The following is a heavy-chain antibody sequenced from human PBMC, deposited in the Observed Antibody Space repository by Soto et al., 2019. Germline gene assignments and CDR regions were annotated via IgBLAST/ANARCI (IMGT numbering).Heavy chain of an antibody. CDR3: ARGLPAALNWFDP. CDR1: GFTFSSYS. D-gene: IGHD2-2*01. CDR2: ISSSSSYI. Sequence: EVQLVESGGGLVKPWGSLRLSCAASGFTFSSYSMNWVRQAPGKGLEWVSSISSSSSYIYYADSVKGRFTISRDNAKNSLYLQMNSLRAEDTAVYYCARGLPAALNWFDPWGQGTLVTVSS. V-gene: IGHV3-21*01. J-gene: IGHJ5*02.